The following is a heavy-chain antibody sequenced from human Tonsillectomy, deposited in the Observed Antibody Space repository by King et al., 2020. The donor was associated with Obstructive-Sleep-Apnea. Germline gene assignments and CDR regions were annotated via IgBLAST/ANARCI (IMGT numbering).Heavy chain of an antibody. D-gene: IGHD3-10*01. CDR2: IGGSGGST. J-gene: IGHJ4*02. Sequence: VQLVESGGGLVQPGGSLRLSCAASGFTFSSYAMSWVRQAPGKGLEWGSAIGGSGGSTSYADSVKGRFTIPRDNSKNTLYLQMHSLRAEDTAVYYCAKGGSMVRGVIRDFDYWGQGTLVTVSS. CDR3: AKGGSMVRGVIRDFDY. V-gene: IGHV3-23*04. CDR1: GFTFSSYA.